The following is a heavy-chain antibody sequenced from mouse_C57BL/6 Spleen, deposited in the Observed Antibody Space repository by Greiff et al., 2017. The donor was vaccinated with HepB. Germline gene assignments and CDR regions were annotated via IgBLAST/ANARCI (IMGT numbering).Heavy chain of an antibody. Sequence: VQLQQSGPVLVKPGASVKMSCKASGYTFTDYYMNWVKQSHGKSLEWIGVINPYNDGTSYNQKFKGKATLTVDKSSSTAYMELNSLTSEDSAVYYCARNYGSSLYYFDYWGQGTTLTVSS. D-gene: IGHD1-1*01. CDR1: GYTFTDYY. V-gene: IGHV1-19*01. J-gene: IGHJ2*01. CDR2: INPYNDGT. CDR3: ARNYGSSLYYFDY.